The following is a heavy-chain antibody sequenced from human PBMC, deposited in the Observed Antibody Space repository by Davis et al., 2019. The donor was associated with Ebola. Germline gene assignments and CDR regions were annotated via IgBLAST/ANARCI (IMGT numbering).Heavy chain of an antibody. Sequence: ASVKVSCKASGYTFTGYDINWVRQATGQGLEWMGWMNPNSGNTGYAQKLQGRVTMTTDTSTSTAYMELRSLRSDDTAVYYCARGGGSYSADYWGQGTLVTVSS. J-gene: IGHJ4*02. CDR1: GYTFTGYD. V-gene: IGHV1-8*01. CDR3: ARGGGSYSADY. CDR2: MNPNSGNT. D-gene: IGHD1-26*01.